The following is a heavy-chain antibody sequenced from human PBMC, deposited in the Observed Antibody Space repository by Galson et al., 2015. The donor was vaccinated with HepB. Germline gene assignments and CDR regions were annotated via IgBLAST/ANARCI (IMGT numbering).Heavy chain of an antibody. Sequence: SLRLSCAASGLTFSESGMHWVRQAPGKGLEWVATIWPLGHNKYYADSMKGRFAISRDNSKSTLYLQMDSLRVDDTAIYYCTGGNNPGDFDYWGQGTLVIVSS. CDR2: IWPLGHNK. J-gene: IGHJ4*02. CDR1: GLTFSESG. V-gene: IGHV3-33*01. D-gene: IGHD1/OR15-1a*01. CDR3: TGGNNPGDFDY.